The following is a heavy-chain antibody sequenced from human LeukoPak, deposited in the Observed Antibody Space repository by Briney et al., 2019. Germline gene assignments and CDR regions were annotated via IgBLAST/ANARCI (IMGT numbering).Heavy chain of an antibody. CDR3: ARLKKGFTFDY. J-gene: IGHJ4*02. CDR2: IYTSGST. CDR1: GGSISSGSYY. Sequence: SETLSLTCTVSGGSISSGSYYWSWIRQPAGKGLEGIGRIYTSGSTNYNPSLKSRVTISVDTSKNQFSVKLSSVTAADTAVYYCARLKKGFTFDYWGQGTLVTVSS. V-gene: IGHV4-61*02.